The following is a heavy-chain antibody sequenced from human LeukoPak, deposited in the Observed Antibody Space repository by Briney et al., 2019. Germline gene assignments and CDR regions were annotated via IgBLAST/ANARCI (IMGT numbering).Heavy chain of an antibody. Sequence: SETLSLTCTVSRGSISSYYWSWIRQPAGKGLEWIGRIYSSGRTNYNPSLKSRVTMSVDTSKNQFSLKLSSVTAADTAVYYCARDTNYGSGSSYNDAWGQGTLVTVS. V-gene: IGHV4-4*07. J-gene: IGHJ4*02. CDR3: ARDTNYGSGSSYNDA. CDR2: IYSSGRT. CDR1: RGSISSYY. D-gene: IGHD3-10*01.